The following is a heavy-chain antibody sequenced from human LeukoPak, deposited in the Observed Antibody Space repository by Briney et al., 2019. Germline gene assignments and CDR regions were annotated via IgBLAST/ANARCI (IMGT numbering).Heavy chain of an antibody. Sequence: GGSLRLSCAASGFTFSSHLMHWVRQAPGKGLEWVAVISYDGSNKYYADSVKGRFTISRDNSKNTLYLQMNSLRAEDTAVYYCARDPKGDYEYYFDYWGQGTLVTVSS. CDR3: ARDPKGDYEYYFDY. D-gene: IGHD4-17*01. J-gene: IGHJ4*02. CDR2: ISYDGSNK. CDR1: GFTFSSHL. V-gene: IGHV3-30*04.